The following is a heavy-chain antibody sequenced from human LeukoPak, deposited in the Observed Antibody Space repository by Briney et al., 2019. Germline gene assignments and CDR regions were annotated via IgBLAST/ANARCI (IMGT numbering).Heavy chain of an antibody. V-gene: IGHV3-21*01. J-gene: IGHJ4*02. CDR1: GFTFSTYV. D-gene: IGHD3-10*01. CDR2: ISSTSSYI. Sequence: GGSLRLSCAASGFTFSTYVMNWVRQAPGKGLEWVSSISSTSSYIYYADSVKGRFTISRDNAKNSLYLQMNSLRAEDTAVYYCAGLWFGDRPPSDYWGQGTLVTVSS. CDR3: AGLWFGDRPPSDY.